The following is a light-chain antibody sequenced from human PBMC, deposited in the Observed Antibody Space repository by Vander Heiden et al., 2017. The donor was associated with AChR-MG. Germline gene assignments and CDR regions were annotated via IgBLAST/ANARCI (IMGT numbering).Light chain of an antibody. V-gene: IGLV1-40*01. J-gene: IGLJ2*01. CDR1: STNSGAGYD. Sequence: QSALTQPPSVSGTPGQRVTTSCMCSSTNSGAGYDVSWYQQLPRTAPKLLIYGNRDRPSGVPDRFSGSKSGTSASLAITGLQAEDEADYYCQSYDSSLSVVFGGGTKLTVL. CDR2: GNR. CDR3: QSYDSSLSVV.